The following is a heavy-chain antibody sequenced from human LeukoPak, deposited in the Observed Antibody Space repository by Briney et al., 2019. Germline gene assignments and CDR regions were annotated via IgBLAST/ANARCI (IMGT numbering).Heavy chain of an antibody. CDR2: IIPILGIA. CDR1: VGTFSSYA. D-gene: IGHD3-10*01. J-gene: IGHJ4*02. Sequence: SVKVSCKASVGTFSSYAISGVRQAPGQGREWMGRIIPILGIANYAQKFQGRVTITADKFTSTAYMELSSLRSEDTAVYYCAVGGSGSYYTFDYWGQGTLVTVSS. CDR3: AVGGSGSYYTFDY. V-gene: IGHV1-69*04.